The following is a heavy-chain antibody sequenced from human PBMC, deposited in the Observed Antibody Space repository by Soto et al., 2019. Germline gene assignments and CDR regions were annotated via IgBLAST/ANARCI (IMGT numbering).Heavy chain of an antibody. D-gene: IGHD3-9*01. CDR1: GFNLSHPW. V-gene: IGHV3-15*01. CDR2: IKSKTDGGTA. J-gene: IGHJ4*02. Sequence: EVQLVESGGGLVKSGGSLRLSCGASGFNLSHPWMTWVRQAAGKGLEWVGRIKSKTDGGTADYATPVKGRFTISRDDSKNTVYLQMNSLKSEDTAVYYCTTGVYYEISTGYRNVAYWGQGTLVSVSS. CDR3: TTGVYYEISTGYRNVAY.